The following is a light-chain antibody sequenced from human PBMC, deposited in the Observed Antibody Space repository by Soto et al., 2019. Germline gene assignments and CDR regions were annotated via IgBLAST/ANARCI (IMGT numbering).Light chain of an antibody. CDR3: QQYNSYSQT. V-gene: IGKV1-5*01. Sequence: STLSASVGDRVTITCRASQSISSWLAWYQQKPGKAPKLLIYDASSLESGVPSRFSGSGSGTEFTLTISSLQPDDFATYYCQQYNSYSQTFGQGTTVDIK. CDR2: DAS. CDR1: QSISSW. J-gene: IGKJ1*01.